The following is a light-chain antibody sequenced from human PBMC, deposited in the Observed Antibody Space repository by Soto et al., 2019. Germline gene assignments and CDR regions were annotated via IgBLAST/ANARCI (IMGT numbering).Light chain of an antibody. CDR3: QQYGSYPLT. CDR2: GAS. Sequence: EIVLTQSPGTLSLSPGERGTLSCRASHSVSSSYLAWYQQKPGQAPRLLIYGASSRASGIPDRFSGSGSGTDFTLTISRLEPEDFAVYYCQQYGSYPLTFGGGTKVDIK. J-gene: IGKJ4*01. V-gene: IGKV3-20*01. CDR1: HSVSSSY.